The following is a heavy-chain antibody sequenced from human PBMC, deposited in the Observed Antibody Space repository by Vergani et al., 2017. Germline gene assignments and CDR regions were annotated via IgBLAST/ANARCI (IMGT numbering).Heavy chain of an antibody. J-gene: IGHJ6*02. CDR2: IYYSGST. V-gene: IGHV4-31*03. D-gene: IGHD6-19*01. CDR3: AKIDPGEVAGTYYYYGMDV. CDR1: GGSISSGGYY. Sequence: QVQLQESGPGLVKPSQTLSLTCTVSGGSISSGGYYWSWIRQHPGKGLEWIGYIYYSGSTYYNPSLKSRVTISVDTSKNQFSLKLSSVTAADTAVYYCAKIDPGEVAGTYYYYGMDVWGQGTTVTVSS.